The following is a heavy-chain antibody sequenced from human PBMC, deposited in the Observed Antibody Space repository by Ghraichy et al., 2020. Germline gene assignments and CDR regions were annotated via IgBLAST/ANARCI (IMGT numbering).Heavy chain of an antibody. Sequence: ASVKVSCKASGYTFTSYGISWVRQAPGQGLEWMGWISAYNGNTNYAQKLQGRVTMTTDTSTSTAYMELRSLRSDDTAVYYCARDSQGIAARARRPLDYWGQGTLVTVSS. V-gene: IGHV1-18*01. CDR3: ARDSQGIAARARRPLDY. D-gene: IGHD6-6*01. CDR1: GYTFTSYG. J-gene: IGHJ4*02. CDR2: ISAYNGNT.